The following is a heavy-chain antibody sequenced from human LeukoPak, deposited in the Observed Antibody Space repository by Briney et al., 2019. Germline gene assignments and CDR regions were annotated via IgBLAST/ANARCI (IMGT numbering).Heavy chain of an antibody. V-gene: IGHV3-66*01. CDR1: GFTVSSNY. D-gene: IGHD5-18*01. CDR2: IHSGGST. Sequence: GGSLRLSCTASGFTVSSNYMSWVRQAPGKGLEWVSVIHSGGSTYYADSVKGRFSISRDNSKNTLYLQMSSLRVEDTAVYYCAKGFTYGRNFDYWGQGTLVTVSS. CDR3: AKGFTYGRNFDY. J-gene: IGHJ4*02.